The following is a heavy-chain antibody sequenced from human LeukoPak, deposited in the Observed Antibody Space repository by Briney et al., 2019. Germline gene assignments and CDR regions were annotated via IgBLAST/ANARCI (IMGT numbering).Heavy chain of an antibody. CDR2: IYYSGRT. CDR1: GASISSYY. V-gene: IGHV4-59*01. J-gene: IGHJ6*03. CDR3: ARVAKHFRGGLSFYFMDV. Sequence: SETLSLTCTVSGASISSYYWSWIRQSPGKGLEWIGYIYYSGRTNYNPSLNSRVTISVDTSKKQFSLKLTSVIAADTAVYYCARVAKHFRGGLSFYFMDVWGIGTTVTISS. D-gene: IGHD3-10*01.